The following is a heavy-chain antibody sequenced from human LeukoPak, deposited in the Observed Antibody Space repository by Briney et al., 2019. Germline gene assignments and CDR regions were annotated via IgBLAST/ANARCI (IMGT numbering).Heavy chain of an antibody. J-gene: IGHJ4*02. Sequence: PGGSLRLSCAVSGFTFSDYYMAWIRQAPGKGLEWISYIDNSDTTIYYADSVKGRFTISRDNAKNSLYLQMNSLRAEDTAVYYCARDLHYYDSSGYYYPTFDYWGQGTLVTVSS. V-gene: IGHV3-11*04. CDR3: ARDLHYYDSSGYYYPTFDY. CDR1: GFTFSDYY. D-gene: IGHD3-22*01. CDR2: IDNSDTTI.